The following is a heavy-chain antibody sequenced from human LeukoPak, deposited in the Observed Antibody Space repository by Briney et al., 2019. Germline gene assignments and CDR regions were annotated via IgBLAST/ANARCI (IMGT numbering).Heavy chain of an antibody. CDR2: MNPNSGNT. Sequence: ASVKVSCKASGYTFTSYDINWVRQATGQGLEWMGWMNPNSGNTGYAQKFQGRVTMTRNTSISTAYMELSSLRSEDTAVYYCAREWIVTGYYPLEGWYFDLWGRGTLVTVSS. D-gene: IGHD3-9*01. J-gene: IGHJ2*01. CDR1: GYTFTSYD. CDR3: AREWIVTGYYPLEGWYFDL. V-gene: IGHV1-8*01.